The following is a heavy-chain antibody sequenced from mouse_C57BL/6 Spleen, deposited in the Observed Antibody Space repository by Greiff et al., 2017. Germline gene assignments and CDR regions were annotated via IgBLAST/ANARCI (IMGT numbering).Heavy chain of an antibody. CDR2: IYPGSGNT. CDR3: AGGYDERGYAMDY. Sequence: VQLQQSGAELVRPGASVKLSCKASGYTFTDYYINWVKQRPGQGLEWIARIYPGSGNTYYNEKFKGKATLTAEKSSSTAYMQLSSLTSEDSAVYFCAGGYDERGYAMDYWGQGTSVTVSS. D-gene: IGHD2-2*01. CDR1: GYTFTDYY. V-gene: IGHV1-76*01. J-gene: IGHJ4*01.